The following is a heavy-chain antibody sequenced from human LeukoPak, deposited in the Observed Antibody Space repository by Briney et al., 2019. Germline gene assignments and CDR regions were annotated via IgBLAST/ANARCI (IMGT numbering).Heavy chain of an antibody. J-gene: IGHJ5*02. CDR2: IYHSGST. V-gene: IGHV4-38-2*01. CDR1: GYSLSSGYY. D-gene: IGHD3-3*01. Sequence: SETLSLTCAVSGYSLSSGYYWGWIRQPPGKGLEWIGSIYHSGSTYYNPSLKSRVTISVDTSKNQFSLKLSSVTAADTAVYYCARRDTYYDFWSGYLNWFDPWGQGTLVTVSS. CDR3: ARRDTYYDFWSGYLNWFDP.